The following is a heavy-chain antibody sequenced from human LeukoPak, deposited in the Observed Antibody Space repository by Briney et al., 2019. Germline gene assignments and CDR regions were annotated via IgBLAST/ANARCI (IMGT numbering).Heavy chain of an antibody. CDR1: GGSISSSSYY. V-gene: IGHV4-39*07. CDR2: IYYSGST. Sequence: SETLSLTCTVSGGSISSSSYYWGWIRQPPEKGLEWIGSIYYSGSTYYNPSLKSRVTISVDTSKNQFSLKLSSVTAADTAVYYCARSPPRGSYSRYFDYWGQGTLVTVSS. D-gene: IGHD1-26*01. CDR3: ARSPPRGSYSRYFDY. J-gene: IGHJ4*02.